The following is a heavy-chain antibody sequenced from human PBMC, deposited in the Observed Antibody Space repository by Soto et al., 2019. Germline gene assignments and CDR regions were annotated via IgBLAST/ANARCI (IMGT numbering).Heavy chain of an antibody. Sequence: QVQLQESGPGLVKPSQTLSLTCTVSGGSISSGGYYWSWIRQHPGKGLEWIGYIYYSGSTYYIPSFKSRVTISVDTAKKQFSLKLSSVNAADTAVYYCARGGSSSPYFDDWGQGTLVTVSS. J-gene: IGHJ4*02. CDR1: GGSISSGGYY. CDR2: IYYSGST. CDR3: ARGGSSSPYFDD. D-gene: IGHD6-13*01. V-gene: IGHV4-31*03.